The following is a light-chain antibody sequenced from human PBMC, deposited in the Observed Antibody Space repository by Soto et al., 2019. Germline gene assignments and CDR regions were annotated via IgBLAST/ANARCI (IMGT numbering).Light chain of an antibody. Sequence: QSALTQPRSVSGSPGQSVSISCAGTSSDFGGYKYVSWYQQHPGKAPKLMIFDVSERPSGVPDRFSGSKSGNTASLTISGRRAEDEADYCCCSYVGGWVFGGGTQLTVL. CDR3: CSYVGGWV. J-gene: IGLJ3*02. V-gene: IGLV2-11*01. CDR2: DVS. CDR1: SSDFGGYKY.